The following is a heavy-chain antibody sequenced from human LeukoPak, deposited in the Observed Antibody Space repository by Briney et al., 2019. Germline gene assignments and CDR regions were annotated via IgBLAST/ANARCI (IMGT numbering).Heavy chain of an antibody. Sequence: EASVKVSCKASGYTFTGYYMHWVRQAPGQGLEWMGWINPNSGGTNYAQKFQGWVTMTRDTSISTAYMELSRLRSDDTAVYYCAREPPYSSSYMDVWGQGTTVTVSS. V-gene: IGHV1-2*04. J-gene: IGHJ6*02. D-gene: IGHD6-13*01. CDR2: INPNSGGT. CDR1: GYTFTGYY. CDR3: AREPPYSSSYMDV.